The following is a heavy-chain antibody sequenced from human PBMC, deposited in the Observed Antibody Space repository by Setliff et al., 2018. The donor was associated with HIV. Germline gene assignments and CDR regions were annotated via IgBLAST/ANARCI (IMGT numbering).Heavy chain of an antibody. J-gene: IGHJ4*02. V-gene: IGHV4-39*01. CDR3: AIGRAAKFLMITLGGRIAAIGY. Sequence: SETLSLTCTVSGGSISSSSEYWCWVRQSPGKGLELIGSIYYSGITYYNPSLKSRVAISVDTSMNQFSLAVTSVTAGDTAIYYCAIGRAAKFLMITLGGRIAAIGYGGAGTLVTVSA. CDR2: IYYSGIT. CDR1: GGSISSSSEY. D-gene: IGHD3-16*02.